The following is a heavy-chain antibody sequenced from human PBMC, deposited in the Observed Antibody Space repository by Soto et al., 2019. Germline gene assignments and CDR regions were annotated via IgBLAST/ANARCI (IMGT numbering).Heavy chain of an antibody. Sequence: ASVKVSCKASGYNLITHYMHWVRQAPGQGPEWMGVINPSTGDTSYAQKFQGRVTMARDTYTSTVYTELSNLRYDDTAVYFCARDFGEVSTTWVGYLEFWGQGTPVTVSS. CDR2: INPSTGDT. CDR3: ARDFGEVSTTWVGYLEF. CDR1: GYNLITHY. J-gene: IGHJ4*02. V-gene: IGHV1-46*01. D-gene: IGHD3-3*01.